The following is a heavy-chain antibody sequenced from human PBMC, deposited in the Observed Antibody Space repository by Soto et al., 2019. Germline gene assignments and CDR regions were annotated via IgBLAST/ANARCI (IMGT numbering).Heavy chain of an antibody. D-gene: IGHD6-19*01. CDR3: ARDQGGSGWCDY. Sequence: EVQLVESGGGLVQPGGSLRLSCAASGFTFSSYEMNWVRQAPGKGLEWVSYISSSGSTIYYADSVKGRFTISRDNAKNSLYLQMNSLRAEDTAVYYCARDQGGSGWCDYWGQGTLVTVSS. V-gene: IGHV3-48*03. J-gene: IGHJ4*02. CDR1: GFTFSSYE. CDR2: ISSSGSTI.